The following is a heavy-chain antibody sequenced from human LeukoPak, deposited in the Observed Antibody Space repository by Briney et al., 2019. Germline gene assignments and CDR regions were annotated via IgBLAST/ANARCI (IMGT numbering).Heavy chain of an antibody. CDR3: ARVSGHTSSGWSSVWYYYMDV. V-gene: IGHV3-21*01. J-gene: IGHJ6*03. CDR2: ISSSSSYI. CDR1: GFTFSSYS. Sequence: PGGSLRLSCAASGFTFSSYSMNWVRQAPGKGLEWVSSISSSSSYIYYADSVKGRFTISRDNAKNSLYLQMNSLRAEDTAVYYCARVSGHTSSGWSSVWYYYMDVWGKGTTVTISS. D-gene: IGHD6-19*01.